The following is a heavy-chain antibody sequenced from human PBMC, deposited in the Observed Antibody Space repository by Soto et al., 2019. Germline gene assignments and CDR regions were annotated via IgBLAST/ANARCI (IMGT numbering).Heavy chain of an antibody. V-gene: IGHV4-30-4*01. CDR1: GYSISSGYY. CDR2: IYYSGST. J-gene: IGHJ5*02. D-gene: IGHD2-15*01. Sequence: SETLSITCAVSGYSISSGYYWSWIRQPPGKGLEWIGYIYYSGSTYYNPSLKSRVTISVDTSKNQFSLKLSSVTAADTAVYYCARERVVVVATNGRNWFDPWGQGTLVTVSS. CDR3: ARERVVVVATNGRNWFDP.